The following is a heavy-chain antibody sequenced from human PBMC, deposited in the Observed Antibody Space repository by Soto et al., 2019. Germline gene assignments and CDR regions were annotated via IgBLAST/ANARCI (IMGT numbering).Heavy chain of an antibody. V-gene: IGHV3-74*01. Sequence: GGSLSLSCVASGFTFSTYWMPWVRQAPGKGLVWVSRIKSDGSSTSYADSVKGRFTISRDNAKHTLYLQMNSLRVEDTAVYYCARSDGFDPWGQGTLVTVSS. J-gene: IGHJ5*02. CDR1: GFTFSTYW. CDR3: ARSDGFDP. CDR2: IKSDGSST.